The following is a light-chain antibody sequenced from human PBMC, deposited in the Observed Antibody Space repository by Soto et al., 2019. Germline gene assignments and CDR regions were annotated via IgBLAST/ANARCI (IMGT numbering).Light chain of an antibody. CDR2: DVS. CDR3: NSYTSSSTYV. V-gene: IGLV2-14*03. J-gene: IGLJ1*01. CDR1: SSNIEINT. Sequence: QAVVTQPPSASGTPGQRVTISCSGSSSNIEINTVNWYQQHPGKAPKLMIFDVSNRPSGVSTRFSGSKSGNAASLTISGLQAEDEADYYCNSYTSSSTYVFGTGTKLTVL.